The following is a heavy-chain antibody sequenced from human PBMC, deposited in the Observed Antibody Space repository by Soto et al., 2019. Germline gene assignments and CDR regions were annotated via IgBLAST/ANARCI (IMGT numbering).Heavy chain of an antibody. D-gene: IGHD1-1*01. CDR1: ELYITTGWTC. Sequence: SDTLSLTESLSELYITTGWTCWSWSNLLPGKGLQWVGYIYYTGAAYYNPALKSRVTISLDTSENRFSLKLTSVTAADTAVYYCASGTFNTISFDFWGHGRQVPVSS. CDR3: ASGTFNTISFDF. J-gene: IGHJ4*01. V-gene: IGHV4-31*02. CDR2: IYYTGAA.